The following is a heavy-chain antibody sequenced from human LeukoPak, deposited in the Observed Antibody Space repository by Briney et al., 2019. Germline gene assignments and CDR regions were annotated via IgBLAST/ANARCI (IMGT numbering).Heavy chain of an antibody. V-gene: IGHV3-30*03. Sequence: GGSLRLSCAASGFTFSSYGMHWVRQAPGKGLEWVGVISYDGSDEYYTDSVKGRFTISRDNSKNTVYLQMNSLRADDTAVYYCARDFTPEWFDIHWGQGTLVTVS. D-gene: IGHD3-3*01. CDR2: ISYDGSDE. J-gene: IGHJ4*02. CDR1: GFTFSSYG. CDR3: ARDFTPEWFDIH.